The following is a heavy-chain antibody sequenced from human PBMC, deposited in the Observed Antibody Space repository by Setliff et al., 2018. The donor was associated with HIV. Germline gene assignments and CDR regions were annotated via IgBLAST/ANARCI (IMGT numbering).Heavy chain of an antibody. Sequence: GESLKISCAASGFTFSNYNMNWVRQAPGKGLEWVSAVSASDGRTFYADSVQGRFTISRDNSKNTLYLQMNSVRADDTAVYYCARAALRYCTSTSCPRVDAFDIWGQGTMVTVSS. CDR3: ARAALRYCTSTSCPRVDAFDI. CDR1: GFTFSNYN. V-gene: IGHV3-23*01. CDR2: VSASDGRT. D-gene: IGHD2-2*01. J-gene: IGHJ3*02.